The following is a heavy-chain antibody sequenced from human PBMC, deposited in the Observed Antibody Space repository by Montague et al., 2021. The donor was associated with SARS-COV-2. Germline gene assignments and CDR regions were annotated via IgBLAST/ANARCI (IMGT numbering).Heavy chain of an antibody. V-gene: IGHV3-48*02. J-gene: IGHJ6*02. CDR1: GFTFSSFA. CDR3: ARVRGPTLATSFVDV. D-gene: IGHD5-12*01. Sequence: SLRLSCAASGFTFSSFAMSWVRQAPGQGLEWVSFITGSSGTIYYADSVKGRFTISRDNGKNSLYLQMNSLRDEYTALYYCARVRGPTLATSFVDVWGQGTTVTVSS. CDR2: ITGSSGTI.